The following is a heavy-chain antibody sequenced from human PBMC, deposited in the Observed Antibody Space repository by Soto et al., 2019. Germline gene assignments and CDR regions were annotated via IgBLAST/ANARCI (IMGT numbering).Heavy chain of an antibody. CDR2: IYHTGTT. V-gene: IGHV4-39*01. CDR3: ARPYFSSSSMFDY. CDR1: GDSISGSTYY. Sequence: PSETLSLTCTVSGDSISGSTYYWGWIRQPPGKGLEWIGCIYHTGTTYYNPSLKSRVTISVDTSKNQFSLKLSSVTAADTAVYYCARPYFSSSSMFDYWGQGTLVTVSS. J-gene: IGHJ4*02. D-gene: IGHD6-6*01.